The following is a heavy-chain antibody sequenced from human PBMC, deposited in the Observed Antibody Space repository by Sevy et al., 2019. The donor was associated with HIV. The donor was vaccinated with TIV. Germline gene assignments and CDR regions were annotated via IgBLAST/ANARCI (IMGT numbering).Heavy chain of an antibody. CDR3: ARVYGDLFYYYGMDV. D-gene: IGHD4-17*01. Sequence: GGSLRLSCAASGFTFSSYWMSWVPQAPGKGLEWVANIKQDGSEKYYVDSVKGRFTISRDNAKNSLYLQMNSLRAEDTAVYYCARVYGDLFYYYGMDVWGQGTTVTVSS. V-gene: IGHV3-7*01. CDR2: IKQDGSEK. CDR1: GFTFSSYW. J-gene: IGHJ6*02.